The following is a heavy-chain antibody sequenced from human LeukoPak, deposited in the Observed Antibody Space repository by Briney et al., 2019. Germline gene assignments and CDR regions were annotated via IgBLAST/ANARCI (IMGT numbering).Heavy chain of an antibody. CDR1: GFTFSSYA. Sequence: GGSLRLSCAASGFTFSSYAMHWVRQAPGKGLEWVAVISYDGSNKYYADSVKGRFTISRDNSKNTLYLQMNSLRAEDTAVYYCARAGGLSAFDIWGQGTMVTVSS. V-gene: IGHV3-30*04. CDR3: ARAGGLSAFDI. J-gene: IGHJ3*02. D-gene: IGHD3-16*01. CDR2: ISYDGSNK.